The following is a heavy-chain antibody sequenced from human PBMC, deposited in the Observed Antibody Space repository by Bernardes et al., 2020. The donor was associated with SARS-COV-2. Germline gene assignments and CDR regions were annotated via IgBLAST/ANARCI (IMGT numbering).Heavy chain of an antibody. J-gene: IGHJ3*01. V-gene: IGHV1-46*01. CDR3: ARAGGGAASIDV. CDR1: GYIFTRYY. D-gene: IGHD2-2*01. CDR2: LNPSDGGT. Sequence: ASVKVSCTPSGYIFTRYYIHWVRQAPGQGLEWMGILNPSDGGTNYAQTFQGRVTMTRDTATSEVYMELSSLTSEDTAVYYCARAGGGAASIDVWGQGTLVTVSA.